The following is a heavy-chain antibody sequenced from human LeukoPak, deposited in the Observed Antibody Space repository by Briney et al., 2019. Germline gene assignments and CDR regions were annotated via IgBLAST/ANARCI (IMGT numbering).Heavy chain of an antibody. CDR3: AGFIAVAGSNWFDP. Sequence: AGGSLRLSCAASGLTFSSYSMNWVRQAPGKGLEWVSSISSSSSYTYYADSVKGRFTISRDNSKNTLYLQMNSLRAEDTAVYYCAGFIAVAGSNWFDPWGQGTLVTVSS. D-gene: IGHD6-19*01. CDR1: GLTFSSYS. V-gene: IGHV3-21*06. J-gene: IGHJ5*02. CDR2: ISSSSSYT.